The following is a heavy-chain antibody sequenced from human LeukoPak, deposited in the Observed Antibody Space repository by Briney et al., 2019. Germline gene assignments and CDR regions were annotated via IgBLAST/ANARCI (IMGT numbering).Heavy chain of an antibody. V-gene: IGHV3-7*03. Sequence: GALRLSCAASGFTFSGYWMSWVRQAPGKGLEWVANIKQDGSEKYYVDSMKGRFSISRDNAMNSLYLQMNSLRVEDTALYHCARKGLGGELGGFDSWGQGTLVTVSS. CDR1: GFTFSGYW. J-gene: IGHJ4*02. CDR2: IKQDGSEK. D-gene: IGHD1-7*01. CDR3: ARKGLGGELGGFDS.